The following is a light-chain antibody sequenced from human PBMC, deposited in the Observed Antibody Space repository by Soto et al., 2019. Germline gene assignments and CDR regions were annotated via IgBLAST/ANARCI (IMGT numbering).Light chain of an antibody. Sequence: QPVLTQSPSASASLGASVKLTCTLSSGHSSYAIAWHQQQPEKGPRYLMKVNSDGSHSKGDGIPDRLSGSSSGAERYLTISSLQSEDEADYYCQTWGTDIHVVFGGGTQLTV. CDR2: VNSDGSH. V-gene: IGLV4-69*01. CDR1: SGHSSYA. CDR3: QTWGTDIHVV. J-gene: IGLJ2*01.